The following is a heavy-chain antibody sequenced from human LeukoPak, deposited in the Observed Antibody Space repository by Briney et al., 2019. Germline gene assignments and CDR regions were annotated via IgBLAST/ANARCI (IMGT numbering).Heavy chain of an antibody. Sequence: GASVKVSCKASGGTFSSYAISWVRQAPGQGLEWMGRIIPNFGTANYAQKFQGSVTSTTDESTSTAYMELSSLRSEDTAVYYCASSPRGGYSSSWYFDYWGQGTLVTVSS. CDR1: GGTFSSYA. CDR3: ASSPRGGYSSSWYFDY. V-gene: IGHV1-69*05. D-gene: IGHD6-13*01. CDR2: IIPNFGTA. J-gene: IGHJ4*02.